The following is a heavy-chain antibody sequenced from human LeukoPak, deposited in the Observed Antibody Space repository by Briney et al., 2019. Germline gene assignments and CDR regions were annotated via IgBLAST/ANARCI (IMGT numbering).Heavy chain of an antibody. CDR3: AREQLELRGWFDP. Sequence: SVKVSCKASGGTFSSYAIRWVRQAPGQGLEWMGGIIPIFGTANYAQKFQGRVTITADESTSTAYMELSSLRSEDTAVYYCAREQLELRGWFDPWGQGTLVTVST. D-gene: IGHD1-7*01. CDR2: IIPIFGTA. V-gene: IGHV1-69*13. CDR1: GGTFSSYA. J-gene: IGHJ5*02.